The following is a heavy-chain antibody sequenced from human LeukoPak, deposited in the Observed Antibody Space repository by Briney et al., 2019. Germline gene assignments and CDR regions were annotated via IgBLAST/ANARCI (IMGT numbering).Heavy chain of an antibody. CDR2: IYHSGST. Sequence: PSETLSLTCTVSGYSISSGYYWGWIRQPPGKGLEWIGSIYHSGSTYYNPSLKSRVTISVDTSKNQFSLKLSSVTAADTAVYYCARRSEHSSGYQPTFDPWGQGALVTVSS. D-gene: IGHD3-22*01. CDR3: ARRSEHSSGYQPTFDP. V-gene: IGHV4-38-2*02. J-gene: IGHJ5*02. CDR1: GYSISSGYY.